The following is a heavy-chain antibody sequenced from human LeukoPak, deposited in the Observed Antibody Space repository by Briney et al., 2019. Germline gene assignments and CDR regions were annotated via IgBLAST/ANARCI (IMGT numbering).Heavy chain of an antibody. Sequence: WETLSLTCTVSGGSISSSSYYWGWIRQPPGKGLEWIGSIYYSGSTYYNPSLKSRVTISVDTSKNQFSLKLSSVTAAGTAVYYCAKVVVVAATPYGPFDYWGQGTLVTVSS. CDR3: AKVVVVAATPYGPFDY. V-gene: IGHV4-39*01. J-gene: IGHJ4*02. D-gene: IGHD2-15*01. CDR2: IYYSGST. CDR1: GGSISSSSYY.